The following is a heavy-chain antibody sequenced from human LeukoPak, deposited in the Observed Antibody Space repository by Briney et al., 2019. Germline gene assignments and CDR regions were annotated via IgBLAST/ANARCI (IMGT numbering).Heavy chain of an antibody. J-gene: IGHJ4*02. D-gene: IGHD5-24*01. CDR1: GYTFTGYY. CDR2: INPNNGGT. V-gene: IGHV1-2*02. Sequence: PAASVKVSCKASGYTFTGYYIHWVRQAPGQGLEWMGWINPNNGGTNYAQKFQGRVTMTRDTSISTAYMELSRLRSDDTAVYYCARVKMATPFDYWGQGTLVTVSS. CDR3: ARVKMATPFDY.